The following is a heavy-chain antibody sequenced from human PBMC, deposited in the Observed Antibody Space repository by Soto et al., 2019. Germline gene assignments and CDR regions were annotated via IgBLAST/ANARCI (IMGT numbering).Heavy chain of an antibody. CDR2: MWYDGTNK. Sequence: GGSLRLSCAASGFTFRIYSMHWARQSPGKGLEWVAVMWYDGTNKYYGESVKGRFTISRDNSENTLYLQMNSLRVEDTAVYYCARDATFGTKGGSFDIWGHGTLVTVSS. V-gene: IGHV3-33*01. CDR1: GFTFRIYS. J-gene: IGHJ3*02. CDR3: ARDATFGTKGGSFDI. D-gene: IGHD3-16*01.